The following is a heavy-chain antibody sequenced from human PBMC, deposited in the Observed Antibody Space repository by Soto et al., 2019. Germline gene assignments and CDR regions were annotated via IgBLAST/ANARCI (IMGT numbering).Heavy chain of an antibody. V-gene: IGHV1-2*04. CDR3: ARGIAAAAARGMDD. CDR1: GYTFTGYY. CDR2: INPNSGGT. J-gene: IGHJ6*02. D-gene: IGHD6-13*01. Sequence: QVQLVQSGAEVKKPGASVKVSCKASGYTFTGYYMHWVRQAPGQGLEWMGWINPNSGGTNYAQKFKGWVTITSDTSNSTAYMELSRLRSDDTAVYYCARGIAAAAARGMDDWGQGTTVTVSS.